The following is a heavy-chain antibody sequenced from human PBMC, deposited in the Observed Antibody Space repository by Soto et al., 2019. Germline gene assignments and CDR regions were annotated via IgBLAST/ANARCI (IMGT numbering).Heavy chain of an antibody. CDR3: ATDSGNYDFWSGTRAFDY. CDR1: GGTFSSYA. J-gene: IGHJ4*02. D-gene: IGHD3-3*01. CDR2: FDPEDGET. Sequence: ASVKVSCKASGGTFSSYAISWVRQAPGKGLEWMGGFDPEDGETIYAQKFQGRVTMTEDTSTDTAYMELSSLRSEDTAVYYCATDSGNYDFWSGTRAFDYWGQGTLVTVSS. V-gene: IGHV1-24*01.